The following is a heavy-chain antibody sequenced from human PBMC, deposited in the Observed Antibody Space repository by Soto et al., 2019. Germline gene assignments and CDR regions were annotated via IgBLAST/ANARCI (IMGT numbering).Heavy chain of an antibody. J-gene: IGHJ3*02. CDR3: ARILQDLNGYFPPEAFDI. Sequence: ASVKVSCTASGYTFTGYHMHWVRQAPGQGLEWMGWISAYDDRTNYAQKFQGRLIMTTDTATSTAYMELGSLRSDDTAVYYCARILQDLNGYFPPEAFDIWGQGTMVTVSS. CDR2: ISAYDDRT. D-gene: IGHD2-2*03. CDR1: GYTFTGYH. V-gene: IGHV1-18*04.